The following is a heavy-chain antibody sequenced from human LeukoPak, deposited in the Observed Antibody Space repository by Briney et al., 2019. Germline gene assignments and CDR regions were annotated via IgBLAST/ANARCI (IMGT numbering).Heavy chain of an antibody. V-gene: IGHV3-23*01. Sequence: GGSLRLSCAASGFTLSSHAMGWVRQAPGKGLEWVSSITGSGGSTYYGDSVKGRFTISRDNSKNTLYLQMNSLRAEDTAVYYCARASKAYYDFWSGHRDAFDIWGQGTMVTVSS. D-gene: IGHD3-3*01. CDR2: ITGSGGST. CDR1: GFTLSSHA. J-gene: IGHJ3*02. CDR3: ARASKAYYDFWSGHRDAFDI.